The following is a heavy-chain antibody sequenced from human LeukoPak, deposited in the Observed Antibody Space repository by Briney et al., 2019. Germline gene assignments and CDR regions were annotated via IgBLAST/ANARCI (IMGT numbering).Heavy chain of an antibody. D-gene: IGHD3-22*01. CDR1: GGSISSYY. CDR3: ARSTDYDSAPRDAFDI. J-gene: IGHJ3*02. V-gene: IGHV4-59*01. CDR2: MYYNRST. Sequence: SETLSLTCTVSGGSISSYYWSWIRQPPGKGLEWIGYMYYNRSTNYNPSLKSRVTISVDTSKNQFSLKLSSVTAADTAVYYCARSTDYDSAPRDAFDIWGQGTMVTVSS.